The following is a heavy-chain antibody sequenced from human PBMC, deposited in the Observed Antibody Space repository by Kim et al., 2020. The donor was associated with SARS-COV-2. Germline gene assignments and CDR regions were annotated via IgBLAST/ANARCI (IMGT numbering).Heavy chain of an antibody. J-gene: IGHJ6*02. V-gene: IGHV4-39*07. CDR1: GGSISSSGYY. CDR3: ARDGSGSYYTYGMDV. D-gene: IGHD3-10*01. CDR2: IYYSGST. Sequence: SETLSLNCSVSGGSISSSGYYWGWIRQHPGKGLEWIGSIYYSGSTYYNSSLKSRVTISLDTSKNQFSLKLNSVTAADTAVYYCARDGSGSYYTYGMDVWGQGNTVTVSS.